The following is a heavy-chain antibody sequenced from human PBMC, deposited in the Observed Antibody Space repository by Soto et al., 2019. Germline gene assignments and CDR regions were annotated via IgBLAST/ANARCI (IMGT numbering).Heavy chain of an antibody. CDR3: ARRDTTGWYYFDS. J-gene: IGHJ4*02. D-gene: IGHD6-19*01. Sequence: GESLKISCKGSGYSFISYWIAWVRQMPGKGLEWMGIIYPGDSDTRYSPSFQGQVTFSVDKSSTTAYLQWSTLKASDSAMYYCARRDTTGWYYFDSWGQGTLVTVSS. V-gene: IGHV5-51*01. CDR1: GYSFISYW. CDR2: IYPGDSDT.